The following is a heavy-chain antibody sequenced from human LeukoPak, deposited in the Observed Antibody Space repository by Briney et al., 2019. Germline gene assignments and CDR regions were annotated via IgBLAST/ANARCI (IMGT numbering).Heavy chain of an antibody. CDR2: INHSGNT. CDR3: ARSCRILDIVATIRARLGGNGFDI. CDR1: GGSFSGYY. J-gene: IGHJ3*02. Sequence: SETLSLTCAVYGGSFSGYYWSWIRQPPGKGLEWIGEINHSGNTNYNPSLKSRVTISVDTSKNQFSLKLSSVTAADKAVYYCARSCRILDIVATIRARLGGNGFDIWGQGTMVTVSS. V-gene: IGHV4-34*01. D-gene: IGHD5-12*01.